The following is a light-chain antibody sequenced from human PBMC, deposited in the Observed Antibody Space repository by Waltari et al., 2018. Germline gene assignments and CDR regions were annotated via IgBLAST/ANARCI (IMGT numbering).Light chain of an antibody. CDR3: QSYDSSLGGSV. V-gene: IGLV1-40*01. CDR1: HPNLGAGYE. CDR2: GTT. J-gene: IGLJ2*01. Sequence: QSVLTQPPSVSGAPGQRVTISCPGTHPNLGAGYEVNCYQQLPGDAPKLLSYGTTNRPSGVPDRVSGSKSGTSASLAITGLQAEDEADYYCQSYDSSLGGSVFGGGTKLTVL.